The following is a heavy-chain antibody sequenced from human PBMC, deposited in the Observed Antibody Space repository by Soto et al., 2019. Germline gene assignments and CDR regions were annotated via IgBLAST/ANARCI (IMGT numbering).Heavy chain of an antibody. J-gene: IGHJ4*02. CDR1: GGSISNYY. D-gene: IGHD6-13*01. CDR2: IFYSGST. CDR3: ARRYSSSFDY. V-gene: IGHV4-59*08. Sequence: SETLSLTCTVSGGSISNYYWSWIRQPPGKGLEWIGYIFYSGSTNYNPSLKSRVTISVDTSKNQFSLKLSSVTAADTAVYYCARRYSSSFDYWGQGTLVTVSS.